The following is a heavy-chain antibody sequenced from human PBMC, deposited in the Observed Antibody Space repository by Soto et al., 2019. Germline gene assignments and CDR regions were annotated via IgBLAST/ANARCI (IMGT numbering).Heavy chain of an antibody. CDR1: GGSISNHS. CDR2: IYYNGNT. V-gene: IGHV4-59*11. J-gene: IGHJ4*02. CDR3: TRANWYSEY. Sequence: QVKLQESGPGLVKPSGTLSLTCPASGGSISNHSWSWIRQPPGKGLEWIGYIYYNGNTNYNPSLKSRVTMSVDTSKNQISLKLSSVTAADTAVYYCTRANWYSEYWGQGTLVTVSS. D-gene: IGHD7-27*01.